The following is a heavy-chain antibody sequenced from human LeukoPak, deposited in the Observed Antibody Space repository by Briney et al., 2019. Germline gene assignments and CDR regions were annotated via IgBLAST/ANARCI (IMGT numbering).Heavy chain of an antibody. CDR1: GGSISSYY. CDR2: INHSGST. J-gene: IGHJ4*02. D-gene: IGHD2-15*01. V-gene: IGHV4-34*01. Sequence: SETLSLTCTVSGGSISSYYWSWIRQPPGKGLEWIGEINHSGSTNYNPSLKSRVTISVDTSKNQFSLKLSSVTAADTAVYYCARLALVCSGGSCYIGIFDYWGQGTLVTVSS. CDR3: ARLALVCSGGSCYIGIFDY.